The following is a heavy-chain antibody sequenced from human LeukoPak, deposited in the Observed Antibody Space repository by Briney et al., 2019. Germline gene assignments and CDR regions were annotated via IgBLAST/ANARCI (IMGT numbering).Heavy chain of an antibody. CDR1: GYTFTSYY. D-gene: IGHD3-22*01. J-gene: IGHJ4*02. Sequence: GASVKVSCKASGYTFTSYYMHWVRQAPGQGLEWMGIINPSGGSTSYAQKFQGRVTMTRDTSISTAYMELSRLRSDDTAVYYCARGPPRTRYYYDSSGYYSPFDYWGQGTLVTVSS. CDR3: ARGPPRTRYYYDSSGYYSPFDY. CDR2: INPSGGST. V-gene: IGHV1-46*01.